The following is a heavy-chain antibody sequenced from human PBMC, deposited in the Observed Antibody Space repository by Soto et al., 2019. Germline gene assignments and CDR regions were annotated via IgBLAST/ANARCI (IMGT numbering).Heavy chain of an antibody. D-gene: IGHD1-26*01. J-gene: IGHJ6*02. CDR1: GGTFSSYA. V-gene: IGHV1-69*01. Sequence: QVQLVQSGAEVKKPGSSVKVSCKASGGTFSSYAISWVRQAPGQGLEWMGGIIPIFGTANYAQKFQGRVTITADDSTSTAYMELSSLRSEDTAVYYCATQSGSYWYYYYGMDVWGQGTTVTVSS. CDR2: IIPIFGTA. CDR3: ATQSGSYWYYYYGMDV.